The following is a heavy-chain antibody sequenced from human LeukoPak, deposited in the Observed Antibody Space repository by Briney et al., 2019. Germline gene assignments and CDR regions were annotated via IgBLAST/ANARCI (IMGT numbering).Heavy chain of an antibody. CDR1: GFSLDEYT. Sequence: GGSLRLSCAASGFSLDEYTLHWVRHAPGKGLEWVSLISWDGGSRDYADSVKGRFTISRDNSKNSLYLQMNSLRTEDTALYYCAKDLDSSGYRFYFRHWGQGTLVTVSS. V-gene: IGHV3-43*01. J-gene: IGHJ1*01. CDR3: AKDLDSSGYRFYFRH. CDR2: ISWDGGSR. D-gene: IGHD3-22*01.